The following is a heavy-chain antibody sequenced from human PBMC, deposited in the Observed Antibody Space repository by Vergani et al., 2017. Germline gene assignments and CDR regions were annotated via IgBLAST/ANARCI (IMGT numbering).Heavy chain of an antibody. J-gene: IGHJ4*02. Sequence: EVQLVESGGHLVQPGGSLRLSCAASGFTFNKYWMSWVRQAPGKGLEWVSTITYNGGRTYYADSVTGRFTISRDNSKNTLFLQLKTLRAEDTGVYYCAKDYNIMGALHYWGQGTLVAVSS. CDR2: ITYNGGRT. D-gene: IGHD5-12*01. CDR3: AKDYNIMGALHY. CDR1: GFTFNKYW. V-gene: IGHV3-23*04.